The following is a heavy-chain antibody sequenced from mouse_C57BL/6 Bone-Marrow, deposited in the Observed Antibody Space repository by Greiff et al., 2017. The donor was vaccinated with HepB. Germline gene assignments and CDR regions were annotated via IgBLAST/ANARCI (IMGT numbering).Heavy chain of an antibody. Sequence: QVQLQQPGAELVKPGASVKLSCKASGYTFTSYWMQWVKQRPGQGLEWIGEIDPSDSYTNYNQKFKGKATLTVDTSSSTAYMQLSSLTSEDSAVYYCARHPWFAYWGQGTLVTGSA. CDR1: GYTFTSYW. J-gene: IGHJ3*01. V-gene: IGHV1-50*01. CDR2: IDPSDSYT. CDR3: ARHPWFAY.